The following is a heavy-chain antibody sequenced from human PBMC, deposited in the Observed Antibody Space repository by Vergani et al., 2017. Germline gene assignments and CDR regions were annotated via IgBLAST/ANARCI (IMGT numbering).Heavy chain of an antibody. Sequence: QVQLQESGPGLVKPSGTLSLTCAVSGGSISSSNWWSWLRQPPGKGLEWIGEFYHSGSIHYNPALKCRVTISVDKSKDQFSLKLSTVTAADTAVYYCARMTGYCSSTSGYSFDYWGQGTLVTVSS. CDR1: GGSISSSNW. CDR3: ARMTGYCSSTSGYSFDY. J-gene: IGHJ4*02. CDR2: FYHSGSI. D-gene: IGHD2-2*02. V-gene: IGHV4-4*02.